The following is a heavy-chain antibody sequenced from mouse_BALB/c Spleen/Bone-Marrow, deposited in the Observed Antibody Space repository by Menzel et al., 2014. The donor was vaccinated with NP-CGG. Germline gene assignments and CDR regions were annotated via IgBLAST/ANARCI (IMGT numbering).Heavy chain of an antibody. D-gene: IGHD1-1*01. CDR3: ARVTTDWFEY. V-gene: IGHV7-3*02. CDR1: GFTFTDYY. Sequence: EVHLVESGGGLVQPGGSLRLSCATSGFTFTDYYMSWVRQPPGKALEWLGFIRNKANGYTTEYSASVKGRFTISRDNSQSILYLQMNTLTAEDSAPYYCARVTTDWFEYWGQGTLVTVSA. J-gene: IGHJ3*01. CDR2: IRNKANGYTT.